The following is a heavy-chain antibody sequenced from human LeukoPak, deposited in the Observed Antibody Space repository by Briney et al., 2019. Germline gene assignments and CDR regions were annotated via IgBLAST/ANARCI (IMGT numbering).Heavy chain of an antibody. J-gene: IGHJ4*02. CDR1: GFTFDDYA. CDR2: ISWNSGSI. Sequence: PGGSLRLSCAASGFTFDDYAMHWVRQAPGKGLEWVSGISWNSGSIGYADSVKGRFTISRDNAKNSLYLQMNSLRAEDTALYYCAKDVLTRSGSSYYFDYWGQGTLVTVSS. V-gene: IGHV3-9*01. CDR3: AKDVLTRSGSSYYFDY. D-gene: IGHD1-26*01.